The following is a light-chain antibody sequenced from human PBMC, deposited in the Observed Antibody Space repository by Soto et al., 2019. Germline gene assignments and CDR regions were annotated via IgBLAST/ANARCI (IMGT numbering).Light chain of an antibody. CDR1: QSISTW. V-gene: IGKV1-5*01. CDR2: GAS. Sequence: DIQMTQSPATLSASVGDRVTINCRASQSISTWLAWYQQKPGKAPKRLIYGASTLQSGVPSRFSGSGSGTAFTLTISSLQPEDFATYYCLHLDSYPRTFGQGTKVDIK. CDR3: LHLDSYPRT. J-gene: IGKJ1*01.